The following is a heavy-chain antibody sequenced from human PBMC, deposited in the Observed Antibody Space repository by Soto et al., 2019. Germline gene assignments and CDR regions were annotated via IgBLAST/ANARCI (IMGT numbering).Heavy chain of an antibody. CDR2: IYSSVYT. CDR3: ARVGGYCTNGVCYDNWCDP. Sequence: QVQLQESGPGLVKPSETLSLSCTVSGASIRSYYWSWIRQPPGRGLEWIGSIYSSVYTNSNPSLKSRVTISGDTSKKQLSLKMNSVTAADTAVYYCARVGGYCTNGVCYDNWCDPWGQGTLVTVSS. J-gene: IGHJ5*02. CDR1: GASIRSYY. V-gene: IGHV4-59*01. D-gene: IGHD2-8*01.